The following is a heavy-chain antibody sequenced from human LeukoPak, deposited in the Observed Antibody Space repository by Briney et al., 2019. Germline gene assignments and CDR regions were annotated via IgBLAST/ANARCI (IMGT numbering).Heavy chain of an antibody. Sequence: SETLSLTCTVSGGSISSYYWSWIRQPPGKGLEWIGYIYYSGSTNYNPSLKSRVTISVDTSKNQFSLKPSSVTAADTAVYYCAREAGVGFDPWGQGTLVTVSS. CDR3: AREAGVGFDP. J-gene: IGHJ5*02. CDR1: GGSISSYY. CDR2: IYYSGST. V-gene: IGHV4-59*01. D-gene: IGHD2-8*01.